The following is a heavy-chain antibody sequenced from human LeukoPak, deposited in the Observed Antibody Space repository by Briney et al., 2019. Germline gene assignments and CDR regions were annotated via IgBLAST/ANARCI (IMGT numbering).Heavy chain of an antibody. CDR1: GFTFDDYA. V-gene: IGHV3-9*01. CDR2: ISWNSGSI. Sequence: GRSLRLSCAASGFTFDDYAMHWVRQAPGKGLEWVSGISWNSGSIGYADSVKGRFTISRDNAKNSLYLQMNSLRAEDTAVYYCAGTITMIVSWGQGTLVTVSS. D-gene: IGHD3-22*01. CDR3: AGTITMIVS. J-gene: IGHJ4*02.